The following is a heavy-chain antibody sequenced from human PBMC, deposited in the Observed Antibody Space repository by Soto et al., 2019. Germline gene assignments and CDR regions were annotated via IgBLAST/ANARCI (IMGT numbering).Heavy chain of an antibody. J-gene: IGHJ6*03. Sequence: SETLSLTCAVYGGSFSGYYWSWIRQPPGKGLEWIGEINHSGSTNYNPSLKSRVTISVDTSKNQFSLKLSSVTAADTAVYYCASQTAMVDYYYHYYYMDVWGKGTTVTVSS. V-gene: IGHV4-34*01. CDR1: GGSFSGYY. CDR2: INHSGST. CDR3: ASQTAMVDYYYHYYYMDV. D-gene: IGHD5-18*01.